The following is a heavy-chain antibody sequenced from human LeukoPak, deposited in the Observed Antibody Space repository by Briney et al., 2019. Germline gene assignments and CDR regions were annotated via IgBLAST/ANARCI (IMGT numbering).Heavy chain of an antibody. D-gene: IGHD6-6*01. CDR1: GYTFTGYY. J-gene: IGHJ5*02. V-gene: IGHV1-2*02. CDR2: INPNSGGT. Sequence: ASVKVSCKASGYTFTGYYMHWVRQAPGQGLEWMGWINPNSGGTNYAQKFQGRVTMTRDTSISTAYMELSRLRSDDTAVYYCARDRIAARAFDPWGQGTLVTVSS. CDR3: ARDRIAARAFDP.